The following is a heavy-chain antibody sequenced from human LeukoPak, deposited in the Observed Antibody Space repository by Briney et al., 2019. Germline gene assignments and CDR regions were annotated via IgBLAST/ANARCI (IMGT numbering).Heavy chain of an antibody. CDR2: ISSSSSYI. D-gene: IGHD6-13*01. Sequence: GGSLRLSCAASGFTFSSYSMNWVRQAPGKGLEWVSSISSSSSYIYYADSVKGRFTISRDNAKNSLYLQMNSLRAEDTAVYYCARGAAAGAYFDYWGQGTLVTVSS. CDR1: GFTFSSYS. J-gene: IGHJ4*02. V-gene: IGHV3-21*01. CDR3: ARGAAAGAYFDY.